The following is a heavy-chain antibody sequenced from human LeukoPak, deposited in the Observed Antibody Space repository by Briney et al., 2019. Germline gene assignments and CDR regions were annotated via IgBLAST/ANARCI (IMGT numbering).Heavy chain of an antibody. J-gene: IGHJ3*01. CDR1: GGSIVSDIW. V-gene: IGHV4-4*02. Sequence: SGTLSLTCVVSGGSIVSDIWWSWVRPPPGKGLQWVGEIYHSGSTNYNPSLKSRVTVSVDKSKNQFSLMLTSVTAADTAVYYCARKGLSPPPGPQPDTRRTAFDSWGQGTMVTVSS. D-gene: IGHD1-1*01. CDR2: IYHSGST. CDR3: ARKGLSPPPGPQPDTRRTAFDS.